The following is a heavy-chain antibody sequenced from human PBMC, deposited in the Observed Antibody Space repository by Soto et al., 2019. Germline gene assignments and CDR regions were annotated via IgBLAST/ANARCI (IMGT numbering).Heavy chain of an antibody. CDR3: ARDPGIGSATAFDY. V-gene: IGHV1-69*06. CDR1: GGTFSSYA. J-gene: IGHJ4*02. D-gene: IGHD6-25*01. CDR2: IIPIFGTA. Sequence: GASVKVSCKASGGTFSSYAISWVRQAPGQGLEWMGGIIPIFGTANYAQKFQGRVTITADKSTSTAYMELSRLRSEDTAVYYCARDPGIGSATAFDYWGQGTLVTVSS.